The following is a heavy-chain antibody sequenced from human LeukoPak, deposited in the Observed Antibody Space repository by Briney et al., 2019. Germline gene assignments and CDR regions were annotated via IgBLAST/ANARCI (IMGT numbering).Heavy chain of an antibody. J-gene: IGHJ4*02. D-gene: IGHD5-12*01. CDR1: GGTFSSYA. CDR2: IIPILGIA. Sequence: ASVKVSCKASGGTFSSYAISWVRQAPGQGLEWMGRIIPILGIADYAQKFQGRVTITADKSTSTAYMELSSLRSEDTAVYYCASSPTNYLDYWGQGTLVTVSS. CDR3: ASSPTNYLDY. V-gene: IGHV1-69*04.